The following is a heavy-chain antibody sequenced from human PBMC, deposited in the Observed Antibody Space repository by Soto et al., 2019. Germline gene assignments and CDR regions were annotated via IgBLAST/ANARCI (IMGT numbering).Heavy chain of an antibody. CDR2: INPNSGGT. CDR3: ARDEGIAAAGSGSYYYGMDV. CDR1: GYTFTGYY. Sequence: ASVKVSCKASGYTFTGYYMHWVRQAPGQGLEWMGWINPNSGGTNYAQKFQGWVTMTRDTSISTAYMELSRLRSDDTAVYYCARDEGIAAAGSGSYYYGMDVWGQGTTVTVSS. J-gene: IGHJ6*02. V-gene: IGHV1-2*04. D-gene: IGHD6-13*01.